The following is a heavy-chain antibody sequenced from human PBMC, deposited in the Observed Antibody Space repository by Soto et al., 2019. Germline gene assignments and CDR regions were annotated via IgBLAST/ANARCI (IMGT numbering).Heavy chain of an antibody. CDR1: GGSFSNYY. D-gene: IGHD2-2*01. Sequence: SETLSLTCAVYGGSFSNYYCNWVRKSAGKGLEWIGRIYPTGSTTYNPSLKSRLTMSVDTSKNQFSLRLTSMTAADTAVYYCATGRSEVVPGAMDTWGQGTLVTVSS. CDR3: ATGRSEVVPGAMDT. V-gene: IGHV4-59*10. CDR2: IYPTGST. J-gene: IGHJ5*02.